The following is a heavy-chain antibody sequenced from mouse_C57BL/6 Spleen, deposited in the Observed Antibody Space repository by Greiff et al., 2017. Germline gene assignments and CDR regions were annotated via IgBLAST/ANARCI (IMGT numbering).Heavy chain of an antibody. J-gene: IGHJ4*01. V-gene: IGHV1-80*01. CDR1: GYAFSSYW. CDR2: IYPGDGDT. CDR3: ARTGGGAMDY. Sequence: QVHVKQSGAELVKPGASVKISCKASGYAFSSYWMNWVKQRPGKGLEWIGQIYPGDGDTNYNGKFKGKATLTADKSSSTAYMQLSSLTSEDSAVYFCARTGGGAMDYWGQGTSVTVSS. D-gene: IGHD4-1*01.